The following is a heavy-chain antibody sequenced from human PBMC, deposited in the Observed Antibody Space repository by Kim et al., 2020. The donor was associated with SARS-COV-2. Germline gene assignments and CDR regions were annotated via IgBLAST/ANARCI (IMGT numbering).Heavy chain of an antibody. Sequence: GGSLRLSCAASGFTFSSYGMHWVRQAPGKGLEWVAVIWYDGSNKYYADSVKGRFTISRDNSKNTLYLQMNSLRAEDTAVYYCARAPPYRSSWYGMDVWGQGTTVTVSS. CDR1: GFTFSSYG. J-gene: IGHJ6*02. V-gene: IGHV3-33*01. CDR2: IWYDGSNK. D-gene: IGHD6-13*01. CDR3: ARAPPYRSSWYGMDV.